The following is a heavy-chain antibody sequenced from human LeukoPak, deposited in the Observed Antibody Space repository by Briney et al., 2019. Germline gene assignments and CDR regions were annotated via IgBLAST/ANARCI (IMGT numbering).Heavy chain of an antibody. J-gene: IGHJ4*02. CDR2: ISVGGGSSGGST. V-gene: IGHV3-23*01. CDR3: ARCASAVPAAVAY. Sequence: RWAPHPPKKRLEWVSAISVGGGSSGGSTYYADCVKGRFNISKDNSKNPLYLQMSSLRAEDTAVYYCARCASAVPAAVAYWGQGTLVTVSS. D-gene: IGHD2-2*01.